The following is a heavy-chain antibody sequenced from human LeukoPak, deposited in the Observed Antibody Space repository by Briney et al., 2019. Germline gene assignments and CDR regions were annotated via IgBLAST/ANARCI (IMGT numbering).Heavy chain of an antibody. J-gene: IGHJ4*02. D-gene: IGHD4-11*01. V-gene: IGHV3-48*01. CDR1: GFTFSSYS. CDR3: ARDRTTVTTDPFDY. CDR2: ISSSCSTI. Sequence: GGSLRLSCAASGFTFSSYSMNWVRQAPGKGLEWVSYISSSCSTIYYADSVKGRFTISRDNAKNSLYLQMNSLRAEDTAVYYCARDRTTVTTDPFDYWGQGTLVTVSS.